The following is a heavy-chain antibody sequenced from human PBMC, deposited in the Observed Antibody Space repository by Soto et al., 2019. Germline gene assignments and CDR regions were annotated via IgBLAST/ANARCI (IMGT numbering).Heavy chain of an antibody. D-gene: IGHD3-3*01. J-gene: IGHJ6*04. Sequence: FLRLSCAASGFTFSSYAMHWVRQAPGKGLEWVAVISYDGSNKYYADSVKGRFTISRDNSKNTLYLQMNSLRAEDAAVYYCATDALLEWLSSFYYYYYGMDVWGKGTTVTVSS. CDR3: ATDALLEWLSSFYYYYYGMDV. CDR1: GFTFSSYA. CDR2: ISYDGSNK. V-gene: IGHV3-30-3*01.